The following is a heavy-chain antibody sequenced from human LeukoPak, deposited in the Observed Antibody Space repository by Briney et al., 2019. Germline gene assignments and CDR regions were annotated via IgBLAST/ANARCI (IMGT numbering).Heavy chain of an antibody. CDR2: ISNAAGTT. Sequence: PGGSLRLSCATSGFTFGTYAMSWVRQGPGKGLEWVARISNAAGTTNYADSGRGRFTISRDNSQNTLYLQMSSLRVEDTAEYYCAKDGLRGYDFDSWGQGTLVIVSS. CDR1: GFTFGTYA. V-gene: IGHV3-23*01. D-gene: IGHD5-12*01. CDR3: AKDGLRGYDFDS. J-gene: IGHJ5*01.